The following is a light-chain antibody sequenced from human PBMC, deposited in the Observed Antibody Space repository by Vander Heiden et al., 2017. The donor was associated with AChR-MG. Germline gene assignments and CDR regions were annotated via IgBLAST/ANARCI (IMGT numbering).Light chain of an antibody. V-gene: IGLV2-11*01. CDR1: SSDVGANDY. CDR2: DVT. J-gene: IGLJ1*01. Sequence: QSALTQPPSASGSPGQPAATPCTGTSSDVGANDYVSWYQLHPDKAHRLMIYDVTKRPAGVPDRFSGSESGNTASLTISGRQDEDEADYYCCSYAGNYAYVFGTGTKVTVL. CDR3: CSYAGNYAYV.